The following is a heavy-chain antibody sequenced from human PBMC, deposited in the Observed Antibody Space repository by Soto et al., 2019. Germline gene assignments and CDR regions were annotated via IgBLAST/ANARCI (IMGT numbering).Heavy chain of an antibody. V-gene: IGHV3-74*01. CDR1: GFTFSSYW. CDR3: ARAYDYGDFYFDY. Sequence: PGGSLRLSCAASGFTFSSYWMHWVRQAPGKGLVWVSRINSDGSSTSYADSVKGRFTISRDNAKNTLYLQMNSLRAEDTAVYYCARAYDYGDFYFDYWGQGTLVTVSS. J-gene: IGHJ4*02. D-gene: IGHD4-17*01. CDR2: INSDGSST.